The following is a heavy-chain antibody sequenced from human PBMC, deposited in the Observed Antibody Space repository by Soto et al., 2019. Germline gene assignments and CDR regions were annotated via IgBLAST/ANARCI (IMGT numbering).Heavy chain of an antibody. CDR3: ARVRGTASSAAKIDY. D-gene: IGHD5-18*01. J-gene: IGHJ4*02. CDR1: GGTFSSYA. Sequence: ASVKVSCKASGGTFSSYAISWVRQAPGQGLEWMGGIIPIFGTANYAQKFQGRVTITADESTSTAYMELSSLRSEDTAVYYCARVRGTASSAAKIDYWGQGTLVTVSS. V-gene: IGHV1-69*13. CDR2: IIPIFGTA.